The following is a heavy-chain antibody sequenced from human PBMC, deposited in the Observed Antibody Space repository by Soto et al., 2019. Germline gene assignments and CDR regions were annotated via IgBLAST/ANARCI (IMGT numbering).Heavy chain of an antibody. CDR3: ARGAPYYYDSIGLYAFDI. CDR2: IIPIFGTA. V-gene: IGHV1-69*13. Sequence: GASVKVSCKASGGTFSSYAISWVRQAPGQGLEWMGGIIPIFGTANYAQKFQGRVTITADESTSTAYMELSSLRSEDTAVYYCARGAPYYYDSIGLYAFDIWGQGTMVTVS. D-gene: IGHD3-22*01. J-gene: IGHJ3*02. CDR1: GGTFSSYA.